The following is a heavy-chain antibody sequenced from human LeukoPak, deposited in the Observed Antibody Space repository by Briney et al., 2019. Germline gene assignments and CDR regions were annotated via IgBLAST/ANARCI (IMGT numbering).Heavy chain of an antibody. CDR2: IRLDGTKT. CDR1: GFTFSAYG. Sequence: GGSLRLSCAASGFTFSAYGIHWVRQAPGKGLEWVAFIRLDGTKTHYSDSVRGRFTISRDNSKNTLYLQMNSLRAEDTAMYYCTPPTGPAVKIADGGPGPLVTVSS. CDR3: TPPTGPAVKIAD. D-gene: IGHD2-2*01. J-gene: IGHJ4*02. V-gene: IGHV3-30*02.